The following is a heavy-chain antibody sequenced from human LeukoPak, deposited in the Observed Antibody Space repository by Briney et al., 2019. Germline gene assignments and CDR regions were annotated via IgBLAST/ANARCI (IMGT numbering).Heavy chain of an antibody. CDR3: ARSAVQANTPFYFDF. CDR1: GFIFSSYG. J-gene: IGHJ4*02. D-gene: IGHD1-26*01. CDR2: ISAGSSNT. Sequence: GGSLRLSCSASGFIFSSYGMNWVRQAPGRGLEWVAYISAGSSNTFYADSVKGRFTISRDDADNFLHLQMNSLSAEDTAVYYCARSAVQANTPFYFDFWGQGALVTVS. V-gene: IGHV3-48*01.